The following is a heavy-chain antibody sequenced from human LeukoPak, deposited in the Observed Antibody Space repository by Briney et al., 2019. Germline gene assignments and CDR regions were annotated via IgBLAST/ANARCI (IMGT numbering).Heavy chain of an antibody. Sequence: PGGSLRLSCAASGFTFSNYWMHWVRQVSGKGLMWVSRISDSGSSSWYADSVKGRFTISRDNAKNTLYLQMNSLGAEDTAVYYCARDSTSGIDYWGQGTLVTVSS. CDR2: ISDSGSSS. CDR3: ARDSTSGIDY. D-gene: IGHD3-10*01. CDR1: GFTFSNYW. V-gene: IGHV3-74*01. J-gene: IGHJ4*02.